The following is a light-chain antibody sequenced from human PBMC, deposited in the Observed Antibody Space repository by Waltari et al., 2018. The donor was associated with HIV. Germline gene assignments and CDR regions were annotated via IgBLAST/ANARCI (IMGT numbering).Light chain of an antibody. CDR2: EVT. Sequence: QSALTQPASVSGSPGPSITISCTATNSDVGAYNYVSCYQQHPGKAPKLLIYEVTNRPPGISNRFSGSKSGNTASMTISGLQPEDEADYYCSSYTITTAIVFGGGTKLTVL. J-gene: IGLJ2*01. CDR1: NSDVGAYNY. CDR3: SSYTITTAIV. V-gene: IGLV2-14*01.